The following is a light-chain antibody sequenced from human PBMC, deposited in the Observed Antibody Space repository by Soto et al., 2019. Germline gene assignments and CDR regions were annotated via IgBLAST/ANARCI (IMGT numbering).Light chain of an antibody. CDR2: SNN. J-gene: IGLJ2*01. CDR1: SSNIGSNS. V-gene: IGLV1-44*01. Sequence: QSALTQPPSASGTPGQRVTISCSGSSSNIGSNSVNWYQQLPGTAPKILIYSNNQRPSGVPDRFSGSKSGTSASLAISGLQSEDEADYYCVAWDDSLNGHVVFGGGTKVTVL. CDR3: VAWDDSLNGHVV.